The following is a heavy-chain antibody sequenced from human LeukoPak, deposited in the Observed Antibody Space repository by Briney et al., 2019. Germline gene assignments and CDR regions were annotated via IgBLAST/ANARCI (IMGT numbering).Heavy chain of an antibody. J-gene: IGHJ4*02. CDR3: AKSRGPTMIVRSEEPYFDY. CDR1: GFTFSSYG. CDR2: ISYDGSNK. V-gene: IGHV3-30*18. D-gene: IGHD3-22*01. Sequence: GGSLRLSCAASGFTFSSYGMHWVRQAPGKGLEWVAVISYDGSNKYYADSVKGRFTISRDNSKNTLYLQMNSLRAEDTAVYYCAKSRGPTMIVRSEEPYFDYWGQGTLVTVSS.